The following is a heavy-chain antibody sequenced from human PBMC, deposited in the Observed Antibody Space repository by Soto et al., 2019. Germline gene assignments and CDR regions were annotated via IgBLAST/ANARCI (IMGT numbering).Heavy chain of an antibody. CDR1: GFDFTYYA. CDR3: AKDEGVGGTLGLFDY. V-gene: IGHV3-30*18. CDR2: MSSDGSKI. D-gene: IGHD1-26*01. J-gene: IGHJ4*02. Sequence: QVQLVESGGGAVQPGASLRLSCVASGFDFTYYAMHWVRQAPGKGLESVAVMSSDGSKIHHTDSVKGRFTISRDNSKNTLYLQMNGLRKEDTAVSFCAKDEGVGGTLGLFDYWGEGTLVSVSS.